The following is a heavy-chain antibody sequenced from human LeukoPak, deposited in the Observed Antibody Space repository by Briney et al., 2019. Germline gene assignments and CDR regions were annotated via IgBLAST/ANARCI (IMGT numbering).Heavy chain of an antibody. CDR1: GFTFSSYW. D-gene: IGHD5-18*01. J-gene: IGHJ6*03. CDR3: AKDRGIQTYFYYYYMDV. Sequence: GGSLRLSCAASGFTFSSYWMSWVRQAPGKGLEWVANVNQDGSEKYYVDSVKGRFTISRDNSKTTVFLQMNSLRAEDTAVYFCAKDRGIQTYFYYYYMDVWGKGTTVTISS. V-gene: IGHV3-7*01. CDR2: VNQDGSEK.